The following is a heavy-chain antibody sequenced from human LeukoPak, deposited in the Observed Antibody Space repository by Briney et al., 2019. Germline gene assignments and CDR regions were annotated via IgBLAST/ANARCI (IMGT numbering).Heavy chain of an antibody. CDR2: IYDSGST. V-gene: IGHV4-59*06. CDR1: GGSISSYY. Sequence: TSETLSLTCTVSGGSISSYYWSWIRQHPEKGLEWIGYIYDSGSTYYNPSLKSRITTSVDTSKNQFSLKLSSVTAADTAVYYCASSPRGYDYGYKWFDPWGQGTLVTVSS. J-gene: IGHJ5*02. D-gene: IGHD5-18*01. CDR3: ASSPRGYDYGYKWFDP.